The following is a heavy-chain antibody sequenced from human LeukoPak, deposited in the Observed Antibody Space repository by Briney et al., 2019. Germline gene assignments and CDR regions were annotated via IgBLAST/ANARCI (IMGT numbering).Heavy chain of an antibody. CDR2: INPNSGGT. J-gene: IGHJ4*02. Sequence: ASVKVSCKASGYTFTGYYMHWVRQAPGQGLEWMGWINPNSGGTNYAQKFQGRVTMTRDTSISTAYMELSRLRSDDTAMYYCARNRAYYDILTGYDDWGQGTLVTVSS. CDR1: GYTFTGYY. V-gene: IGHV1-2*02. CDR3: ARNRAYYDILTGYDD. D-gene: IGHD3-9*01.